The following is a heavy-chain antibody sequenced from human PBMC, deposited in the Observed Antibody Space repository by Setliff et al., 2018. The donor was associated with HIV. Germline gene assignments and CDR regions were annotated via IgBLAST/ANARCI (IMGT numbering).Heavy chain of an antibody. CDR1: GYSISSGYF. CDR2: IYHNGIT. J-gene: IGHJ4*02. V-gene: IGHV4-38-2*02. Sequence: SETLSLTCNVSGYSISSGYFWGWIRQPPGKGLEWIGTIYHNGITYYNPSLMSRVTISVDTSKNHFSLKVRSVTAADTAVYYCARGRLGTTDDWGQGMLVTVSS. D-gene: IGHD3-10*01. CDR3: ARGRLGTTDD.